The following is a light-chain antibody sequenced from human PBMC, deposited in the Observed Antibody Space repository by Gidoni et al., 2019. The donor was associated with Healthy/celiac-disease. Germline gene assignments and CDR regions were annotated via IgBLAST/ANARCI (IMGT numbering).Light chain of an antibody. J-gene: IGLJ3*02. CDR1: SSNIGTGSD. CDR3: QSYDSSLSDWV. V-gene: IGLV1-40*01. Sequence: QSVLTQPPSVSGAPGQRVTISCTGSSSNIGTGSDVHWYQHLPGTAPKLLIYGNSNRPSGVPDRFSGSKSGTSASLAITGLQAEDEADYYCQSYDSSLSDWVFGGGTKLTVL. CDR2: GNS.